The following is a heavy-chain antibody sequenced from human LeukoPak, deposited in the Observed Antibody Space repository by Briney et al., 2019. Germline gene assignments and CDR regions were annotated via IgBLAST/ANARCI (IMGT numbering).Heavy chain of an antibody. CDR1: GFTFSDYY. Sequence: GGSLRLSCAASGFTFSDYYMTWIRQAPGKGLEWLSYINTGSTYTNYAISVKGRFTISRDNAKNSLSLQLNSLRAEDTAVYYCTREDNWYFDLWGRGTLVTVSS. V-gene: IGHV3-11*05. J-gene: IGHJ2*01. CDR3: TREDNWYFDL. CDR2: INTGSTYT.